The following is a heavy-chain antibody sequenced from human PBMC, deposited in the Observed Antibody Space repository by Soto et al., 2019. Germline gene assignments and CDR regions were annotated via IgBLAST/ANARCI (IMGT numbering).Heavy chain of an antibody. CDR3: YYCAHSRCGGDCLRSYSSHYYYGMDV. CDR1: GGSISSSNW. J-gene: IGHJ6*02. D-gene: IGHD2-21*02. V-gene: IGHV4-4*02. Sequence: PSETLSLTCAVSGGSISSSNWWSWVRQPPGKGLEWIGEIYHSGSTNYNPSLKSRVTISVDKSKNQFSLKLSSMTDMDPVDTGTYYCAHSRCGGDCLRSYSSHYYYGMDVWGQGTTVTVSS. CDR2: IYHSGST.